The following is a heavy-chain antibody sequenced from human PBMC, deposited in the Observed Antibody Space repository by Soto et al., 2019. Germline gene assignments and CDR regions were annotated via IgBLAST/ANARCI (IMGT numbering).Heavy chain of an antibody. D-gene: IGHD3-16*01. J-gene: IGHJ6*02. CDR2: INTYNGKT. V-gene: IGHV1-18*01. CDR1: GYIFTSYG. Sequence: ASAKVSCKTSGYIFTSYGIGWARQAPGQGLEWMGWINTYNGKTNYAQNLQGRVTLTTDTSTSTAYMELRSLRSNDTAIYYCAMVDVYVTPSPQDVWGQGTTVTVSS. CDR3: AMVDVYVTPSPQDV.